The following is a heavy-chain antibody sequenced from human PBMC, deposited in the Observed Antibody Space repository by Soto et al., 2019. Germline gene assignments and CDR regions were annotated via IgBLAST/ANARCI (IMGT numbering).Heavy chain of an antibody. CDR3: ARVTKDIVLVPAGMDV. V-gene: IGHV4-30-4*01. CDR2: IYYSGST. Sequence: QVQLQESGPGLVKPSQTLSLTCTVSGGSISSGDYYWSWIRQPPGTGLEGIVYIYYSGSTYYNPSLRSRVTISVATSKHQSSLKLSSVTAADTAVYYCARVTKDIVLVPAGMDVWGQGTTVTVSS. CDR1: GGSISSGDYY. J-gene: IGHJ6*02. D-gene: IGHD2-2*01.